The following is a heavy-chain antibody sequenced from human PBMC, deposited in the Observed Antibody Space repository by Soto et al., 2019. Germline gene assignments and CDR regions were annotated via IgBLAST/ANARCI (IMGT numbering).Heavy chain of an antibody. D-gene: IGHD1-1*01. CDR3: ARHPPLIARGTNNWFDP. J-gene: IGHJ5*02. V-gene: IGHV4-39*01. CDR1: GDSISSSSFF. CDR2: ILHSGSS. Sequence: SETLSLTCTVSGDSISSSSFFWGWVRQPPGTGLEWICSILHSGSSHHNPSLKSRVTISVDASKNQVSLKMNSVTAADTAVYYCARHPPLIARGTNNWFDPWGQGTLVTVSS.